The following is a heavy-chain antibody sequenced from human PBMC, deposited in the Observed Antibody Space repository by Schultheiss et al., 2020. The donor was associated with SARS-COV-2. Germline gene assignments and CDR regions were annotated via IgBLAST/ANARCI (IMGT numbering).Heavy chain of an antibody. CDR2: INRDGSST. V-gene: IGHV3-74*01. J-gene: IGHJ6*03. Sequence: GGSLRLSCAASGFTFSSYAMSWVRQAPGKGLEWVSRINRDGSSTSYADSVKGRFTISRDNAKNPLYLQMNSLRAEDTAVYYCARVWTIWQQLPNYYYMDVWGKGTTVTVSS. D-gene: IGHD6-13*01. CDR1: GFTFSSYA. CDR3: ARVWTIWQQLPNYYYMDV.